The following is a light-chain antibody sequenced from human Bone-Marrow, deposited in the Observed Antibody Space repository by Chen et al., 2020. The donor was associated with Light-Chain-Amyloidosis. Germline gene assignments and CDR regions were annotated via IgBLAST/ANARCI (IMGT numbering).Light chain of an antibody. J-gene: IGLJ2*01. CDR2: RDT. V-gene: IGLV3-25*03. CDR1: DLPTKY. CDR3: QSADSSGTYEVR. Sequence: SYELTQPPSVSVSPGQTARITCSGDDLPTKYAYWYQQKPGQAPVLVIHRDTERPSGISERFSGSSSGRTATLTISGVQAKDEADYHCQSADSSGTYEVRFGGGTKLTVL.